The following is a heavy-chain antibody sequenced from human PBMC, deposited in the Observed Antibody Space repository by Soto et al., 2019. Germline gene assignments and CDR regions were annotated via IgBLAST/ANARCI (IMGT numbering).Heavy chain of an antibody. D-gene: IGHD3-3*01. V-gene: IGHV4-39*01. J-gene: IGHJ5*02. CDR1: GGSISSSSYY. CDR2: IYYSGST. CDR3: ARRITIFGVVIHAFGWFDP. Sequence: QLQLQESGPGLVKPSETLSLTCTVSGGSISSSSYYWGWIRQPPGKGLEWIGSIYYSGSTYYNPSLKSRVTISVDTSKNQFSLKLSSVTAADTAVYYCARRITIFGVVIHAFGWFDPWGQGTLVTVSS.